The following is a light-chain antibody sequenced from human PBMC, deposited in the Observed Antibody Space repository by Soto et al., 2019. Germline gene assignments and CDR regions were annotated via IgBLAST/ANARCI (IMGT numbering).Light chain of an antibody. Sequence: DIQMTQSPSSLSASVGDRVTITCQASQDIKNYLNWYQQKPGKAPNLLIYDASNLKTGVPSRFSGSGSGTHFTFTISSLQPEDIATHYCRHDDHRPPLSFGGGTKVEIK. J-gene: IGKJ4*01. CDR2: DAS. CDR1: QDIKNY. V-gene: IGKV1-33*01. CDR3: RHDDHRPPLS.